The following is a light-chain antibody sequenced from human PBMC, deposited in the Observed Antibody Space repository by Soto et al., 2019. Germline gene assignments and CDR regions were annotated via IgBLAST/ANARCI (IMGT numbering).Light chain of an antibody. Sequence: EIVLTRSPGTLSLSPGDRATLSCRASQSVSRSYLGWYQQKPGQAPRLLMYGASIRAAGVPDRFSGSGSGTESTLTISRLEPEDFTVYYCHHYETFGQGTKVDIK. CDR3: HHYET. CDR2: GAS. V-gene: IGKV3-20*01. J-gene: IGKJ1*01. CDR1: QSVSRSY.